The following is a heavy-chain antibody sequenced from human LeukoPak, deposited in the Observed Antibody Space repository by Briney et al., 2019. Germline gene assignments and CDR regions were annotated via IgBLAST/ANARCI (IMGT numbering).Heavy chain of an antibody. V-gene: IGHV1-18*01. Sequence: ASVKVSCKASGYTFTSYGISWVRQAPGQGLEWMGWISAYNGNTNYAQKFQGRVTITTDESTSTAYMELSSLRSEDTAVYYCARALAVAGNYYYYGMDVWGQGTTVTVSS. CDR1: GYTFTSYG. D-gene: IGHD6-19*01. J-gene: IGHJ6*02. CDR3: ARALAVAGNYYYYGMDV. CDR2: ISAYNGNT.